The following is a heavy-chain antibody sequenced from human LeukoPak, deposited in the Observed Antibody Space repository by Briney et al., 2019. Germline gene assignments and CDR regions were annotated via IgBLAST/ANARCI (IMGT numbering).Heavy chain of an antibody. CDR1: GFTFSSYG. J-gene: IGHJ4*02. Sequence: GGSLRLSCAASGFTFSSYGMHWLRQAPGKGLEGVAVLWYDGSNKYYADSVKGRFTISRDNSKNTLYLQMNRLRAEDTAVYYCTRGYDFWSGYGLDYWGQGTLVTVSS. V-gene: IGHV3-33*01. D-gene: IGHD3-3*01. CDR3: TRGYDFWSGYGLDY. CDR2: LWYDGSNK.